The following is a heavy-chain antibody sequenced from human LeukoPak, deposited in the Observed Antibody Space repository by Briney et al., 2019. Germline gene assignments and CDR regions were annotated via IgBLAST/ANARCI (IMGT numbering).Heavy chain of an antibody. J-gene: IGHJ4*02. CDR2: INHSGST. D-gene: IGHD3-10*01. CDR3: ARQKYASGTSYYFDS. V-gene: IGHV4-59*08. Sequence: PSETLSLTCAVYGGSFSGDYWSWIRQPPGKGLEWIGYINHSGSTNSNPSLESRVTISPDTSKNHFSLKLRSVTAADTAVYYCARQKYASGTSYYFDSWGQGTLVTVSS. CDR1: GGSFSGDY.